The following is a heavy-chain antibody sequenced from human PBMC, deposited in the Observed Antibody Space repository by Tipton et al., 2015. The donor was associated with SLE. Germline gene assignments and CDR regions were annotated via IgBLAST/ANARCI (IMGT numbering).Heavy chain of an antibody. CDR3: ARSDYYDSSGYYSYAFDI. J-gene: IGHJ3*02. CDR1: GGSISSHY. CDR2: IYNSGSG. D-gene: IGHD3-22*01. Sequence: LRLSCTVSGGSISSHYWSWIRQPPGKGLEWIGYIYNSGSGNYNPSLKSRVTISVDTFKNQFSLKLSSVSAADTAVYYCARSDYYDSSGYYSYAFDIWGQGPWSPSLQ. V-gene: IGHV4-59*11.